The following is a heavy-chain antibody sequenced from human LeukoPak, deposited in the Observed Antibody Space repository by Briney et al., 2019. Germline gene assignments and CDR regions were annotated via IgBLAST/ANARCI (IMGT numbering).Heavy chain of an antibody. J-gene: IGHJ4*02. D-gene: IGHD3-10*01. CDR1: GYSFIDYW. Sequence: PGESLKISCKASGYSFIDYWIGWVRQTPAKGLEWMAIIYPGDSDSRYTYSPSFQGQVTISADKSISTTYLQWSSLKASDTAMYYCARSTSGSFDSWGQGTPVTVSS. CDR3: ARSTSGSFDS. V-gene: IGHV5-51*01. CDR2: IYPGDSDS.